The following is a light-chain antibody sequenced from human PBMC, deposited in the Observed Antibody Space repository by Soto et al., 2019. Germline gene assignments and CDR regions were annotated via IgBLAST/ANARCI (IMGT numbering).Light chain of an antibody. CDR1: SSDVGGYDY. V-gene: IGLV2-8*01. CDR2: EVS. J-gene: IGLJ2*01. CDR3: SSYAGSNTVV. Sequence: QSVLTQPPSASGSPGQSVTISCTGTSSDVGGYDYVSWYQQHPGKAPKLMIYEVSKRPSGVPDRFSGSKSGNTASLTVSGLQAWDEADYYCSSYAGSNTVVLGGGTKVTVL.